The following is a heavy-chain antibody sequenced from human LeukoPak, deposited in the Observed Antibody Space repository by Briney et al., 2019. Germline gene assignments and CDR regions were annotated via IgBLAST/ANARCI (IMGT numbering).Heavy chain of an antibody. CDR2: IYTSGST. Sequence: SETLSLTCTVSGGSISSGSYYWSWIRQPAGKGLEWIGRIYTSGSTNYNASLKSRVTISVDTSKNQFSLKLTSVTAADTAVYYCAREGQLDNFAWFYGFDYWGQGTLVTVSS. D-gene: IGHD3-9*01. J-gene: IGHJ4*02. V-gene: IGHV4-61*02. CDR1: GGSISSGSYY. CDR3: AREGQLDNFAWFYGFDY.